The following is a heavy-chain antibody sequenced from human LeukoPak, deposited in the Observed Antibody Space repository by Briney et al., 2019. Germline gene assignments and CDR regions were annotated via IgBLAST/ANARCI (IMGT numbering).Heavy chain of an antibody. Sequence: PGRSLRLSCAASGFTFSSYAMHWVRQAPGKGLEWVAVISYDGSNKYYADSVKGRFTISRDNSKNTLYLQMNSLRAEDTAVYYCAKGTYYFDSSGYYGFDSWGQGTLVTVSS. CDR1: GFTFSSYA. D-gene: IGHD3-22*01. V-gene: IGHV3-30-3*01. CDR2: ISYDGSNK. CDR3: AKGTYYFDSSGYYGFDS. J-gene: IGHJ5*01.